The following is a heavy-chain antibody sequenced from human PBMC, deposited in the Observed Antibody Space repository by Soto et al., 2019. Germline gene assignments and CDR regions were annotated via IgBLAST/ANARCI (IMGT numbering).Heavy chain of an antibody. CDR3: AKDRPVYSSGWYLAY. Sequence: GGSLRLSCAASGFTFSSYAMSWVRQAPGKGLEWVSAISGSGGSTYYADSVKGRFTISIDNSKNTLYLQMNSLRAEDTAVYYCAKDRPVYSSGWYLAYWGQGTLVTVSS. V-gene: IGHV3-23*01. D-gene: IGHD6-19*01. CDR2: ISGSGGST. CDR1: GFTFSSYA. J-gene: IGHJ4*02.